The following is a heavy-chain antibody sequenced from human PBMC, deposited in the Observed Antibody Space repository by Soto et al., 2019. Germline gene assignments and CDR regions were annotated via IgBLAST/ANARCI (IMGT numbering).Heavy chain of an antibody. Sequence: SETLSLTCTVSGGSISSGGYYWSWIRQHPGKGLEWIGYIYYSGSTYYNPSLKSRVTISVDTSKNQFSLKLSSVTAADTAVYYCARDRGGYVLRDYYYGMDVWGQGTTVTVS. D-gene: IGHD3-10*02. CDR2: IYYSGST. CDR3: ARDRGGYVLRDYYYGMDV. V-gene: IGHV4-31*03. J-gene: IGHJ6*02. CDR1: GGSISSGGYY.